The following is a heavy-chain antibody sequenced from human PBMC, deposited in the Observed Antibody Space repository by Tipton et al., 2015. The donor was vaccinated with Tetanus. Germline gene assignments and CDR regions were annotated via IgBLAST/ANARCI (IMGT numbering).Heavy chain of an antibody. CDR1: GGTFSNHA. V-gene: IGHV1-69*01. CDR2: IMPMFNIT. J-gene: IGHJ5*02. Sequence: QLVQSGAEVKEPGSSVRVSCKASGGTFSNHAINWVRQAPGQGLEWMGGIMPMFNITNYAQKMEGRVTVTADESTSTVYMELSDLRSEDTAMYYCARALMGDSSGWHAWFGPWGQGTLVTVSS. CDR3: ARALMGDSSGWHAWFGP. D-gene: IGHD6-19*01.